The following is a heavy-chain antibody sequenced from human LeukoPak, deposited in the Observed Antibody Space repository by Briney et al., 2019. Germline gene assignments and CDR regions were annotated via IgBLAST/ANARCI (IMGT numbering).Heavy chain of an antibody. Sequence: GGSLRLSCAASGFTFSSYAMSWVRQAPGKGLEWVSAISGSGGSTYYADSVKGRFTISRDNSKNTLYLQMNSLRAEDTAVYYCAKAPPLEYGDYTDAFDIWGQGTMVTVSS. D-gene: IGHD4-17*01. CDR1: GFTFSSYA. CDR3: AKAPPLEYGDYTDAFDI. CDR2: ISGSGGST. V-gene: IGHV3-23*01. J-gene: IGHJ3*02.